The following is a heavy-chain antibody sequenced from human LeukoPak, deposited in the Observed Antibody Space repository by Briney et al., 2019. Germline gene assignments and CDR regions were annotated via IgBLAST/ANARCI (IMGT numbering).Heavy chain of an antibody. Sequence: GGSLRLSCVVSALTFTNGRITWVRQAPGRGLEWVANIKEDGTETSYVGSVKGRFTISRDNAKNSLYLQMNSLRAEDTALYYCARDEFGPLAFWGRGTLVTVSS. D-gene: IGHD3/OR15-3a*01. J-gene: IGHJ4*02. CDR1: ALTFTNGR. V-gene: IGHV3-7*03. CDR2: IKEDGTET. CDR3: ARDEFGPLAF.